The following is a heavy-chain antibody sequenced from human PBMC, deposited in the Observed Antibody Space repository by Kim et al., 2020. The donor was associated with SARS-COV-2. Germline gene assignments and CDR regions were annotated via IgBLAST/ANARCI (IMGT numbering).Heavy chain of an antibody. CDR3: ARGFGVLGVATY. D-gene: IGHD3-3*01. J-gene: IGHJ4*02. V-gene: IGHV4-59*01. CDR2: VYYSGST. CDR1: GGSMSTYY. Sequence: SETLSLTCTVSGGSMSTYYWSWVRQPPGKGLEWIGYVYYSGSTNYNPSAKSRVTISIDTSKDQFSLKLSSVTVADTAVYYCARGFGVLGVATYWGQGTLV.